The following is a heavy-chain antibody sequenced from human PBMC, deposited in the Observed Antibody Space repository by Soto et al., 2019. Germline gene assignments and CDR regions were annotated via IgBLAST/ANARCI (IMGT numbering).Heavy chain of an antibody. CDR1: GGSVSDKTYY. CDR2: VYYSGTT. Sequence: SETLSLTCSVSGGSVSDKTYYWSWIRQPPGKRLEWIGYVYYSGTTNYNPSLKSRVTTSVDLSKNQFSLRLSSVTTADTALYYCARTTAVPNSLRSRYFFDYWGQGTLVTVSS. CDR3: ARTTAVPNSLRSRYFFDY. J-gene: IGHJ4*02. V-gene: IGHV4-61*01. D-gene: IGHD4-17*01.